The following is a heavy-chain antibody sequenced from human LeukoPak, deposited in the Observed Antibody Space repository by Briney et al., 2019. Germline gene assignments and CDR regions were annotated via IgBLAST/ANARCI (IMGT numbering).Heavy chain of an antibody. CDR1: GFTFSSYS. CDR3: AKMSSVAGTGYYYYMDV. Sequence: PGGSLRLSCATSGFTFSSYSMNWVRQAPGKGLEWVSYISSSSSTIYYADSVKGRFTISRDNSKNTLYLQMNSLRAEDTAVYYCAKMSSVAGTGYYYYMDVWGKGTTVTVSS. J-gene: IGHJ6*03. V-gene: IGHV3-48*01. CDR2: ISSSSSTI. D-gene: IGHD6-19*01.